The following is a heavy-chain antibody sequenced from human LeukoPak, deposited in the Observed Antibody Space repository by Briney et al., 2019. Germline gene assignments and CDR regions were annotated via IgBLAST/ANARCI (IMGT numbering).Heavy chain of an antibody. D-gene: IGHD2-21*02. Sequence: SVKVSCKASGGTFSSYAISWVRQAPGQGLEWMGRIIPILGIANYAQKFQGRVTITADKSTSTAYMELSSLRSEDTAVYYCANDCGGDCYSGYWGQGTLVTVSS. CDR3: ANDCGGDCYSGY. V-gene: IGHV1-69*04. J-gene: IGHJ4*02. CDR1: GGTFSSYA. CDR2: IIPILGIA.